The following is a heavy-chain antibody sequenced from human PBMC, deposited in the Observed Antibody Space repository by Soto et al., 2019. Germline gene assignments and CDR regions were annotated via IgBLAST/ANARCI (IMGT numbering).Heavy chain of an antibody. J-gene: IGHJ6*02. V-gene: IGHV1-69*13. D-gene: IGHD6-19*01. CDR2: IIPIFGTA. CDR3: ARSQGGGWSAPYGMDV. Sequence: SVKVSCKASGGTFSSYAISWVRQAPGQGLEWMGGIIPIFGTANYAQKFQGRVTITADESTSTAYMELSRLRSDDTAVYYCARSQGGGWSAPYGMDVWGQGTTVTVSS. CDR1: GGTFSSYA.